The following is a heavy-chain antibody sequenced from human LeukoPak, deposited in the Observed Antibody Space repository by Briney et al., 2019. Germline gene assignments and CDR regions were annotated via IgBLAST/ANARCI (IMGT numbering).Heavy chain of an antibody. CDR1: GYTFTSYD. J-gene: IGHJ5*02. V-gene: IGHV1-8*01. Sequence: ASVKVSCKASGYTFTSYDINWVRQATGQGLEWMGWMNPNSGDTGYPQKFQGRVTMTRDTSISTAYMELSRLRSDDTAVYYCARDVARNWFDPWGQGTLVTVSS. CDR2: MNPNSGDT. CDR3: ARDVARNWFDP.